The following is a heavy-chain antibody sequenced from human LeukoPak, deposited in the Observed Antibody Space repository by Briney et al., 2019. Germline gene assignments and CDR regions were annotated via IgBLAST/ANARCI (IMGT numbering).Heavy chain of an antibody. CDR1: GGSISSSNFY. CDR2: IYYSGST. J-gene: IGHJ1*01. Sequence: PSETLSLTCSVYGGSISSSNFYWGWIRQPPGKGLEWIGSIYYSGSTFHNPSLKSRVTISVDTSKNQFSLKLSSVTAADTAVYYCARHRGGHESDYLQPWGQGTLVTVSS. D-gene: IGHD2-15*01. CDR3: ARHRGGHESDYLQP. V-gene: IGHV4-39*01.